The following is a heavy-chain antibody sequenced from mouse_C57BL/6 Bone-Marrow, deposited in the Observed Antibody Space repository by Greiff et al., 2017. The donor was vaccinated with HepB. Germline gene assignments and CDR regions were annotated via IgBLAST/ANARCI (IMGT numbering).Heavy chain of an antibody. Sequence: QVQLKESGPELVKPGASVKISCKASGYAFSSSWMNWVKQRPGKGLEWIGRFYPGDGDTNYNGKFKGKATLTADKSSSTAYMQLSSLTSEDSAVYFCARPSYYYGRSQGYFDVWGTGTTVTVSS. CDR2: FYPGDGDT. V-gene: IGHV1-82*01. J-gene: IGHJ1*03. CDR1: GYAFSSSW. D-gene: IGHD1-1*01. CDR3: ARPSYYYGRSQGYFDV.